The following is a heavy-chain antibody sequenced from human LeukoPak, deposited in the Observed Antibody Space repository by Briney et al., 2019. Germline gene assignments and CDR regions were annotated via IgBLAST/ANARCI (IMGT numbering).Heavy chain of an antibody. D-gene: IGHD2-2*01. CDR2: IYHSGST. J-gene: IGHJ5*02. CDR1: GYSISSGYY. Sequence: PSETLSLTCTVSGYSISSGYYWGWIRQPPGKGLEWIGSIYHSGSTYYNPSLKSRVTISVDTSKNQFSLELSSVTAADTAVYYCARHIRYQLLSAWFDPWGQGTLVTVSS. V-gene: IGHV4-38-2*02. CDR3: ARHIRYQLLSAWFDP.